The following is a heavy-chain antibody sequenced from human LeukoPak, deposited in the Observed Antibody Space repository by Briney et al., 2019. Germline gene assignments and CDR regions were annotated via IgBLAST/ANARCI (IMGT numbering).Heavy chain of an antibody. Sequence: SETLSLTCTVSGGSISSSNHYWGWIRQPPGKGLEWIGYIYYSGSTNYNPSLKSRVTISVDTSKNQFSLKLSSVTAADTAVYYCARLGAHDAFDIWGQGTMVTVSS. J-gene: IGHJ3*02. CDR1: GGSISSSNHY. CDR2: IYYSGST. CDR3: ARLGAHDAFDI. V-gene: IGHV4-61*05. D-gene: IGHD3-16*01.